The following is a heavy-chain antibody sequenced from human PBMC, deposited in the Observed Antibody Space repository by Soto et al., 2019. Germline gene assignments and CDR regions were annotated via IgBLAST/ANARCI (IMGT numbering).Heavy chain of an antibody. D-gene: IGHD3-22*01. Sequence: QAHLVQSGAEVRKPGASVKLSCTAAGYAFTGYAIHWVRQAPGQGLEWMGWINAGNGYTKFSQNFQGRVSVTRDTSSSMAYMELSSLRFEDTAVYYCARGDYYDSSGRDLWGQGTLVTVSS. CDR2: INAGNGYT. V-gene: IGHV1-3*01. J-gene: IGHJ5*02. CDR3: ARGDYYDSSGRDL. CDR1: GYAFTGYA.